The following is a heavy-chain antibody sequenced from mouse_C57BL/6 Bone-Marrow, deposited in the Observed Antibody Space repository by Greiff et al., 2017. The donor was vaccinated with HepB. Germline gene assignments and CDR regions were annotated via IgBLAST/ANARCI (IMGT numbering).Heavy chain of an antibody. J-gene: IGHJ2*01. Sequence: EVKLVESGGGLVKPGGSLKLSCAASGFTFSDYGMHWVRQAPEKGLEWVAYISSGSSIIYYADTVKGRFTISRDKAKNTLFLQMTSLRSADTAMYYCARTLYYYGSFDYWGQGTTLTVSS. V-gene: IGHV5-17*01. CDR2: ISSGSSII. D-gene: IGHD1-1*01. CDR1: GFTFSDYG. CDR3: ARTLYYYGSFDY.